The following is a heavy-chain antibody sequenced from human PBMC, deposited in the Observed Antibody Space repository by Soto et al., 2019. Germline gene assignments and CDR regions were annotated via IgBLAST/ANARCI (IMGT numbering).Heavy chain of an antibody. D-gene: IGHD3-22*01. CDR2: IDPNSGDT. Sequence: GASVKVSCKASGYTFTGFYIHWVRQAPGQGLEWMGWIDPNSGDTNYAQSFQGRVAMTRDTSITTAYMELSRPTSDDTAVYYCAKSASGYRFDSSGYYYDSWGQGTLVTVSS. CDR3: AKSASGYRFDSSGYYYDS. V-gene: IGHV1-2*02. CDR1: GYTFTGFY. J-gene: IGHJ5*01.